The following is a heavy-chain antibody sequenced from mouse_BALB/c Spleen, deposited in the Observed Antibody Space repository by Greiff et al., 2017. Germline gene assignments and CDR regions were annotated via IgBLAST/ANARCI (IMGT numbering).Heavy chain of an antibody. Sequence: DVQLQESGPGLVKPSQSLSLTCTVTGYSITSDYAWNWIRQFPGNKLEWMGYISYSGSTSYNPSLKSRISITRDTSKNQFFLQLNSVTTEDTATYYCARLYYGYPYYAMDYWGQGTSVTVSS. CDR3: ARLYYGYPYYAMDY. V-gene: IGHV3-2*02. CDR1: GYSITSDYA. CDR2: ISYSGST. D-gene: IGHD2-2*01. J-gene: IGHJ4*01.